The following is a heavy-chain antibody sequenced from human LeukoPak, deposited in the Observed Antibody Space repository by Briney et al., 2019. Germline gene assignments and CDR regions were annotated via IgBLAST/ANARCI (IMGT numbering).Heavy chain of an antibody. CDR3: ARDLVGIRAFDI. Sequence: ASVTVSCKASGYTFTSFGISWVRQAPGQGLEWMGWISAYSGDTNRVTMTTDTSTSTAYMELRSLRSEDTAVYYCARDLVGIRAFDIWGQGTMVTVSS. CDR2: ISAYSGDT. D-gene: IGHD2-15*01. J-gene: IGHJ3*02. CDR1: GYTFTSFG. V-gene: IGHV1-18*01.